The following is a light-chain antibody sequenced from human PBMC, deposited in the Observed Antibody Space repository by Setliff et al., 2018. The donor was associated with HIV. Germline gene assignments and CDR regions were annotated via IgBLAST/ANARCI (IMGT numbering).Light chain of an antibody. CDR3: SSYISSSTL. Sequence: ALTQPASVSGSPGQSITISCTGTSSDVGGYNFVSWYQQHPGKAPKLIIYEVSNRPSGVSNRFSGSKSGNTDSLTISGLQAEDEADYYCSSYISSSTLFGTGTKVTVL. V-gene: IGLV2-14*01. CDR1: SSDVGGYNF. J-gene: IGLJ1*01. CDR2: EVS.